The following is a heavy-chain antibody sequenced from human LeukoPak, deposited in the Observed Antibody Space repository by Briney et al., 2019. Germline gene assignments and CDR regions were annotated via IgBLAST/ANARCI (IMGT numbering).Heavy chain of an antibody. D-gene: IGHD3-22*01. V-gene: IGHV4-39*07. CDR3: ARTDLAYYYDSSGNFDY. Sequence: SETLSLTCTVSGGSISTSNYYWGWIRQPPGKGLEWIGSIYYSGSTYYNPSLKSRVTISVDTSKNQFSLKLSSVTAAGTAVYYCARTDLAYYYDSSGNFDYWGQGTLVTVSS. CDR1: GGSISTSNYY. CDR2: IYYSGST. J-gene: IGHJ4*02.